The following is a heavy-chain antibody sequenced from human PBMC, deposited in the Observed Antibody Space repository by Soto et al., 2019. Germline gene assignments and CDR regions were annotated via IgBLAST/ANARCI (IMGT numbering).Heavy chain of an antibody. V-gene: IGHV1-2*04. CDR1: GYSFTDYY. D-gene: IGHD2-21*02. J-gene: IGHJ6*02. Sequence: QVQLVQSGAEVRKPGASVKVSCKASGYSFTDYYIHWVRQAPGQGLEWLGWINPNTGVTHFAQKFQGWVTMTRDTSISTAYMALNRLTSDDTAVYYCVRSPGDFRYGLDVWGQGTTVTVSS. CDR3: VRSPGDFRYGLDV. CDR2: INPNTGVT.